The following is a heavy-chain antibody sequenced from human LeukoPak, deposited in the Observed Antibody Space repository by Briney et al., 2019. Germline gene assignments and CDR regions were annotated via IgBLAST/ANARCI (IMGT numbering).Heavy chain of an antibody. D-gene: IGHD5-24*01. CDR1: GFTFSNAW. CDR2: IKSKTDGGTT. V-gene: IGHV3-15*01. CDR3: TTDESSFGGLDGYNYGDYFDY. J-gene: IGHJ4*02. Sequence: GGSLRLSCAASGFTFSNAWMSWVRQAPGKGLEWVGRIKSKTDGGTTDYAAPVKGRFTISRDDSKNTLYLQMNSLKTEDTAVYYCTTDESSFGGLDGYNYGDYFDYWGQGTLVTVSS.